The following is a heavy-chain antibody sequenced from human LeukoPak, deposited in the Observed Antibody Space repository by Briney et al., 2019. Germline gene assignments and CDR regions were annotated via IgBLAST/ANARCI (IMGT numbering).Heavy chain of an antibody. J-gene: IGHJ4*02. D-gene: IGHD3/OR15-3a*01. CDR1: GDSYCSSDYY. V-gene: IGHV4-39*01. CDR3: ARHRFVDPKYFDY. CDR2: ISYSGTT. Sequence: PSETLSLTCTVSGDSYCSSDYYWGWIRQPPGKGLEWIGTISYSGTTYYNPSLKSRVTISVDTSKSQVSLRLSSVTAADTAVYDCARHRFVDPKYFDYWGQGTLVTVSS.